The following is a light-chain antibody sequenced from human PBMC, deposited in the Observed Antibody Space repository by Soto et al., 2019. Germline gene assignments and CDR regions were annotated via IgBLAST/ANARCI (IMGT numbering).Light chain of an antibody. CDR2: DAS. Sequence: DIQMTQSPSSVSASVGDRVTITCRASQGISSWLAWYQQKPGRAPNLLIYDASSLESGVPSKFSGSGSGTEFTLTISSLQPEDFATYYCQQYDASPTFGQGTKVDIK. J-gene: IGKJ1*01. CDR3: QQYDASPT. CDR1: QGISSW. V-gene: IGKV1-12*01.